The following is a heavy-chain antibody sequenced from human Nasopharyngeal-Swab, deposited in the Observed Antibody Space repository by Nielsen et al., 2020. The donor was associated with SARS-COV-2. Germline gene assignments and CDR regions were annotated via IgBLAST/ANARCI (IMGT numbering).Heavy chain of an antibody. J-gene: IGHJ4*02. CDR3: ARDPAYSSSTFDY. V-gene: IGHV3-30-3*01. CDR2: ISYDGSNK. D-gene: IGHD6-6*01. Sequence: WIRQPPGKGLEWVAVISYDGSNKYYADSVKGRFTISRDNAKKSLYLQMNSLRVEDTGVYYCARDPAYSSSTFDYWGQGTLVTVSS.